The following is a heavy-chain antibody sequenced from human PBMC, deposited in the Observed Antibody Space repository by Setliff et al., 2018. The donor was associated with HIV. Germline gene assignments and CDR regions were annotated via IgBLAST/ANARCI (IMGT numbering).Heavy chain of an antibody. V-gene: IGHV7-4-1*02. D-gene: IGHD6-19*01. CDR3: ASVGPRYSSGWCPAY. Sequence: ASVKVSCKASGYTFTSYAMNWVRQAPGQGLEWMGWINTKTGNPTYAQGFTGRFVFSLDTSVSTAYLQISSLKAEDTAVYYCASVGPRYSSGWCPAYWGQGTLITVSS. J-gene: IGHJ4*02. CDR2: INTKTGNP. CDR1: GYTFTSYA.